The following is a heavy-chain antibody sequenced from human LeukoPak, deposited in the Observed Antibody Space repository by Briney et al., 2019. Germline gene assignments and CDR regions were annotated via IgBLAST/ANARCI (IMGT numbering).Heavy chain of an antibody. J-gene: IGHJ4*02. D-gene: IGHD6-6*01. V-gene: IGHV4-39*01. CDR1: GGSISSGDFY. Sequence: PSQTLSLTCTVSGGSISSGDFYWSWIRQPPGKGLEWIGSIYYSRGTYYNPSLKSRVTIYVDTSKNQFSLKLSSGIAADTAVYYCARHAGYSSSSGIDYRGQGTLVTVSS. CDR2: IYYSRGT. CDR3: ARHAGYSSSSGIDY.